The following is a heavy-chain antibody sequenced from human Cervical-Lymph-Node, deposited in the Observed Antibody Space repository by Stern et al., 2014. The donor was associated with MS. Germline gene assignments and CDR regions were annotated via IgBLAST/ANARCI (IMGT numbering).Heavy chain of an antibody. V-gene: IGHV4-4*02. J-gene: IGHJ5*02. D-gene: IGHD2-15*01. CDR3: ARFGGYCTRSSCFGWLDP. CDR2: VHHSGTT. Sequence: QLQLQESGPGVVGPSGTLSLTCAVSGASISTSDWWTWVRQPPGKGLEWXGQVHHSGTTNYSPSLKSRVTMAVDKSRNEFSLKVTFVTAADTAIYYCARFGGYCTRSSCFGWLDPWGQGALVIVSS. CDR1: GASISTSDW.